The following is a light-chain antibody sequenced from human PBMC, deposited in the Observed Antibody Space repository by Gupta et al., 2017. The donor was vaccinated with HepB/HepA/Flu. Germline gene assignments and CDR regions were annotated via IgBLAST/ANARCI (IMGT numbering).Light chain of an antibody. J-gene: IGKJ5*01. CDR3: QHYGTSLIT. CDR2: GAS. CDR1: QSVSS. V-gene: IGKV3-20*01. Sequence: EIAFTQSPGTLSLSPGERATLSCSASQSVSSLAWYQQKPGQAHRLLIYGASSRATGIPDRFSVSGSGTDFTLTISRLEPEDFAVYYCQHYGTSLITFGQGTRLEIK.